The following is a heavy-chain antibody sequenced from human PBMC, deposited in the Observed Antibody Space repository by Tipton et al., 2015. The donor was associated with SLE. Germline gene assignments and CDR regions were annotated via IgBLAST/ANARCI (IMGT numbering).Heavy chain of an antibody. V-gene: IGHV4-59*11. D-gene: IGHD3-22*01. CDR2: IYYSGST. CDR1: GGSISSHY. CDR3: AKDNGSSGYYSWGLDYFDY. J-gene: IGHJ4*02. Sequence: TLSLTCTVSGGSISSHYWSWIRQPPGKGLEWIGYIYYSGSTNYNPSLKSRVTISVDTSKNQFSLKLSSVTAADTAVYYCAKDNGSSGYYSWGLDYFDYWGQGTLVTVSS.